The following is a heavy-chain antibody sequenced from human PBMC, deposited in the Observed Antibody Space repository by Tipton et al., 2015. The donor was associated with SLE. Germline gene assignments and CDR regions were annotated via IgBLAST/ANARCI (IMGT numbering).Heavy chain of an antibody. CDR3: ARDLRTMIVVAHDAFDI. D-gene: IGHD3-22*01. J-gene: IGHJ3*02. CDR1: GGSISSGSYY. V-gene: IGHV4-31*03. CDR2: IYYSGST. Sequence: TLSLTCTVSGGSISSGSYYWGWIRQHPGKGLEWIGYIYYSGSTYYNPSLKSRVTISVDTSKNQFSLKLSSVTAADTAVYYCARDLRTMIVVAHDAFDIWGQGTMVTVSS.